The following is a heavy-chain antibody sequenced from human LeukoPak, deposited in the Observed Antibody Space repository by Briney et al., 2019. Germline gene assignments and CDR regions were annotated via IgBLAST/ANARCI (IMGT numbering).Heavy chain of an antibody. CDR3: ARDGTVTGTIDY. Sequence: ASVKVSCKASGYTFTSYGISWVRQAPGQGLEWMGWISAYNGNTNYAQKLQGRVTITADESTSTAYMELSSLRSEDTAVYYCARDGTVTGTIDYWGQGTLVTVSS. J-gene: IGHJ4*02. V-gene: IGHV1-18*01. CDR2: ISAYNGNT. D-gene: IGHD1-7*01. CDR1: GYTFTSYG.